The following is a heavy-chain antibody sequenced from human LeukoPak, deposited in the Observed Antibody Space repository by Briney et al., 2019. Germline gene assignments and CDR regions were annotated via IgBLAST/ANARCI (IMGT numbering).Heavy chain of an antibody. V-gene: IGHV4-59*01. CDR2: IYYSGST. CDR1: GGSISSYY. D-gene: IGHD3-10*01. Sequence: PSETLSLTCTVSGGSISSYYWSWIRQPPGKGLEWIGYIYYSGSTNYNPSLKSRVTISVDTSKNQFSLKLSSVTAADMAVYYCARNYYGSGSPFDYWGQGTLVTVSS. CDR3: ARNYYGSGSPFDY. J-gene: IGHJ4*02.